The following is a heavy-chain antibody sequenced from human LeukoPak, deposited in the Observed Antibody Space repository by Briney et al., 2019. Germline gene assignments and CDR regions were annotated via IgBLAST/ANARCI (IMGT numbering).Heavy chain of an antibody. J-gene: IGHJ3*02. Sequence: GGSLRLSCAASGFTFSSHWMSCVRQAPGKGLEWVANIKQDGSDKYYVDSVKGRFTFSRDNARNSLYLQMNSLRAEDAAVYYCARDLGGYCSGGSCLTSGGSFDIWGQGTMVTVSS. V-gene: IGHV3-7*05. CDR1: GFTFSSHW. CDR2: IKQDGSDK. CDR3: ARDLGGYCSGGSCLTSGGSFDI. D-gene: IGHD2-15*01.